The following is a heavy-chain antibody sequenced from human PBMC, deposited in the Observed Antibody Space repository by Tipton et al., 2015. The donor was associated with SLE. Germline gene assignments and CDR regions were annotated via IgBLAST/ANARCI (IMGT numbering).Heavy chain of an antibody. Sequence: TLSLTCNLSSGSISDYYWSWIRQPAGKGLEWIGRMHISGTANYNPSLKSRVPMSFDTSKNLFSLKLTSVTATDTAVYYCARVSTEGLHFDQWGQGTLVTVSS. CDR1: SGSISDYY. V-gene: IGHV4-4*07. CDR3: ARVSTEGLHFDQ. D-gene: IGHD4-17*01. J-gene: IGHJ4*02. CDR2: MHISGTA.